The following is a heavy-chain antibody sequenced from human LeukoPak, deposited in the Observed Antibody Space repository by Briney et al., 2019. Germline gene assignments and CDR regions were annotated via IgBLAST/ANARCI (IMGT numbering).Heavy chain of an antibody. V-gene: IGHV3-21*01. J-gene: IGHJ4*02. CDR3: ARDTNIVVVPAAISDY. D-gene: IGHD2-2*01. CDR2: ISSSSSYI. Sequence: PGGSLRLSCAASGFTFSSYSMNWVRQAPGKGLEWVSSISSSSSYIYYADSVKGRFTISRDNAKNSLYLQMNSLRAEDTAVYYCARDTNIVVVPAAISDYWGQGTLVTVSS. CDR1: GFTFSSYS.